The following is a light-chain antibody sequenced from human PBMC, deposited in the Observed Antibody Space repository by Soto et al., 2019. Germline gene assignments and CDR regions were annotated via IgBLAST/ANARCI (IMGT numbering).Light chain of an antibody. Sequence: QSVLTQPPSASGSPGQSVTISCTGTISDVGSYKYVSWYQQHPGKAPKLMIYEVSQRPSGVPDRFSGSKSGNTASLTVSGLQADDEADYYCSSYAGSNNPVVFGGWTKLTVL. CDR3: SSYAGSNNPVV. V-gene: IGLV2-8*01. J-gene: IGLJ2*01. CDR1: ISDVGSYKY. CDR2: EVS.